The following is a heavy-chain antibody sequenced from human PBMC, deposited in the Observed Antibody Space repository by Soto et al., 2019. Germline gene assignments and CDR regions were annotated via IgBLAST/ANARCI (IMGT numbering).Heavy chain of an antibody. Sequence: EVQLVESGGGLVQPGGSLKLSCAASGFTFSGSAMHWVRQASGKGLEWVGRIRSKANSYATAYAASVKGRFTISRDDSKNTAYLQMNSLKTEDTAVYYCTRYNWNDVAHYGMDVWGQGTTVTISS. D-gene: IGHD1-20*01. CDR2: IRSKANSYAT. V-gene: IGHV3-73*01. CDR1: GFTFSGSA. J-gene: IGHJ6*02. CDR3: TRYNWNDVAHYGMDV.